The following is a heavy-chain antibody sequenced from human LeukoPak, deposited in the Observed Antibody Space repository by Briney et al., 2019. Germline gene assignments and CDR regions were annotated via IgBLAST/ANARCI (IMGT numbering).Heavy chain of an antibody. D-gene: IGHD4-23*01. CDR1: GFTFTSYA. CDR3: AKGSSVDRAYHFEY. V-gene: IGHV3-23*01. CDR2: ITGSGSDT. J-gene: IGHJ4*02. Sequence: PGGSLKLSCAASGFTFTSYAMSWVRQAPGKGLEWVSAITGSGSDTFHADSVKGRFTISRDNSKNSRYVERNSLRAEYTAVYCCAKGSSVDRAYHFEYWGQRDLVSASS.